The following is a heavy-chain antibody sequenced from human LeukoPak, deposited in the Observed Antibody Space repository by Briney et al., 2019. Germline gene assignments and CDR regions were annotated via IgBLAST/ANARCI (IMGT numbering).Heavy chain of an antibody. V-gene: IGHV4-30-4*01. Sequence: SETLSLTCTVSGGSISSGDYYWSWIRQPPGKGLEWIGYIYYSGSTYYNPSLKSRVTISVDTSKNQFSLKLSSVTAADTAVYYCARAPEGSGSWADAFDIWGQGTMVTVSS. CDR3: ARAPEGSGSWADAFDI. J-gene: IGHJ3*02. CDR1: GGSISSGDYY. D-gene: IGHD1-26*01. CDR2: IYYSGST.